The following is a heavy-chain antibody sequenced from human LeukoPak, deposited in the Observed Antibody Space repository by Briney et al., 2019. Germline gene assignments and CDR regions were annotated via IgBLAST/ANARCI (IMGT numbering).Heavy chain of an antibody. CDR3: ARDRSSGSGSYYVLDY. Sequence: ASVKVSCKASGYTFTGYYMHWVRQAPGQGLEWMGWINPNSGGTNYAQKFQGRVIMTRDTSISTAYMELSRLRSDDTAVYYCARDRSSGSGSYYVLDYWGQGTLVTVSS. CDR1: GYTFTGYY. J-gene: IGHJ4*02. D-gene: IGHD3-10*01. V-gene: IGHV1-2*02. CDR2: INPNSGGT.